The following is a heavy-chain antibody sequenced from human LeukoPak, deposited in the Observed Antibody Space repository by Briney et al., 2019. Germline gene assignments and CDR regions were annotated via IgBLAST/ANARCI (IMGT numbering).Heavy chain of an antibody. D-gene: IGHD4-23*01. Sequence: SETLSLTCTVSGGSISSYYWSWIRQPPGKGLEWIGYIYYSGSTNYNPSLKSRVTISVDTSKNQFSLKLSSVTAEDTAVQCCARVSRGNSAIRHHYYGMDVWGQGTTVTVSS. CDR2: IYYSGST. J-gene: IGHJ6*02. CDR1: GGSISSYY. CDR3: ARVSRGNSAIRHHYYGMDV. V-gene: IGHV4-59*01.